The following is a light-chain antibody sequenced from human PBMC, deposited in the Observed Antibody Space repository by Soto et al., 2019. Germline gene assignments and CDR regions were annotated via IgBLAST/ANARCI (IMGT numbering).Light chain of an antibody. CDR2: GAS. CDR1: QSVSSN. CDR3: QQYNNWPLRT. V-gene: IGKV3-15*01. Sequence: EIGMTQSASTLSVSPGERATLSCRASQSVSSNLAWYQQKPVQAPRLLVYGASTRATGIPARFSGSGSGTEFTLTISSLQSEDFAVYYCQQYNNWPLRTFGQGTKVDIK. J-gene: IGKJ1*01.